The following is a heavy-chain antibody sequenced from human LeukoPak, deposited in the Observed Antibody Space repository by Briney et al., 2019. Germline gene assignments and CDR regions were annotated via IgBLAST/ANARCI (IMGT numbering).Heavy chain of an antibody. Sequence: GGSLRLSCAASGFTFSSYWMSWVRQAPGKGLEWVANIKQDGSEKYYVDSVKGRFTISRDNAKNSLYLQMNSLRAEDTAVYYRARDQYYSYYDFWSGYYFFSYWGQGTLVTVSS. CDR2: IKQDGSEK. CDR3: ARDQYYSYYDFWSGYYFFSY. J-gene: IGHJ4*02. CDR1: GFTFSSYW. V-gene: IGHV3-7*01. D-gene: IGHD3-3*01.